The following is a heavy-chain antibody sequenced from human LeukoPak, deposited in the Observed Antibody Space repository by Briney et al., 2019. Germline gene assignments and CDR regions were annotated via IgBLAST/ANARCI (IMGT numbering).Heavy chain of an antibody. D-gene: IGHD6-19*01. CDR1: GFSFSRSA. Sequence: GGSLRLSCAAPGFSFSRSAMYWVRQAPGEGLEYVSVISGNGGSTYYGNSVKGRFTISRDNSRNTLYLQMGSLRAEDMAVYYCARCTSRTVVAGLDFWGQGTLVTVSS. J-gene: IGHJ4*02. V-gene: IGHV3-64*01. CDR3: ARCTSRTVVAGLDF. CDR2: ISGNGGST.